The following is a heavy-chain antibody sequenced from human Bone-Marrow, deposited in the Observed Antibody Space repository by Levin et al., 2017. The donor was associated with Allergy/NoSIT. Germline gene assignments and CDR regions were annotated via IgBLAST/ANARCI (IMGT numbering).Heavy chain of an antibody. Sequence: GGSLRLSCAASGLNFNNYWMTWVRQAPGKGLEWVANIKVDGSKKYYVDSVKGRFTISRDNAKNSLYLQMNSLRVDDTGVYYCASAATLVAEAADYWYFDLWGRGTLVTVSS. D-gene: IGHD5-12*01. CDR2: IKVDGSKK. CDR1: GLNFNNYW. CDR3: ASAATLVAEAADYWYFDL. J-gene: IGHJ2*01. V-gene: IGHV3-7*01.